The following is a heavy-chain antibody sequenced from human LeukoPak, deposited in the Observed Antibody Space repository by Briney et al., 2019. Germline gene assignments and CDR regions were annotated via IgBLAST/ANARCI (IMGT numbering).Heavy chain of an antibody. J-gene: IGHJ4*02. CDR1: GGSISSYF. D-gene: IGHD6-19*01. Sequence: SQTLSLTCTVSGGSISSYFWSWIRQPPGKGLEWIGYIYYSGSTNYNPSLKSRVTMSVDTSKNQFSLKLSSVTAADTAVYYCARIDRAVAGTIDYWGQGTLVTVSS. CDR2: IYYSGST. CDR3: ARIDRAVAGTIDY. V-gene: IGHV4-59*08.